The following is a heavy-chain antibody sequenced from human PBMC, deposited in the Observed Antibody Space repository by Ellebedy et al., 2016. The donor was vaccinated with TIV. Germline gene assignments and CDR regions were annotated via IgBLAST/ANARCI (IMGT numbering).Heavy chain of an antibody. Sequence: AASVKVSCKASGYTFTGYYMHWVRQAPGQGLEWMGWINPNSGGTNYAQKFQGWVTMTRDTSISTAYMELSRLRSDDTAVYYCARDLEGSCSSTSCYGFGRLDYWGQGTLVTVSS. CDR1: GYTFTGYY. J-gene: IGHJ4*02. CDR3: ARDLEGSCSSTSCYGFGRLDY. CDR2: INPNSGGT. D-gene: IGHD2-2*01. V-gene: IGHV1-2*04.